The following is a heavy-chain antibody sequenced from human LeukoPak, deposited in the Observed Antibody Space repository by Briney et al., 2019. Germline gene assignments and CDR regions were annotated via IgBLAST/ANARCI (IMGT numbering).Heavy chain of an antibody. CDR2: IIPIFGTA. J-gene: IGHJ4*02. CDR1: GGTFSSYA. V-gene: IGHV1-69*05. CDR3: ARAGSGSYYIFDY. Sequence: APVKVSCKASGGTFSSYAISWVRQAPGQGLEWMGRIIPIFGTANYAQKFQGRVTITTDESTSTAYMELSSLRSEDTAVYYCARAGSGSYYIFDYWGQGTLVTVSS. D-gene: IGHD3-10*01.